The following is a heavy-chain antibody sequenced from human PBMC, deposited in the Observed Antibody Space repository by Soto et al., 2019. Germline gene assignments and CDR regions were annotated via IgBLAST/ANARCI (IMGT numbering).Heavy chain of an antibody. D-gene: IGHD6-13*01. CDR2: IIPIFGTA. CDR1: GGTFSSYA. Sequence: QVQLVQSGAEVKKPGSSVKVSCKASGGTFSSYAISWVRQATGQGLAWMGGIIPIFGTANYAQKCQGRVTITADEATSTAYMEMSSLRSEDTAVYYWARVSGYSSSWYVWYFDLWGRGTLVTVSS. J-gene: IGHJ2*01. CDR3: ARVSGYSSSWYVWYFDL. V-gene: IGHV1-69*01.